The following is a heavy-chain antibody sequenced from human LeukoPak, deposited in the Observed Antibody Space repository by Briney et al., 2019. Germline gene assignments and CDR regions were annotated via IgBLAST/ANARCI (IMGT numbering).Heavy chain of an antibody. CDR2: ISGASSVT. D-gene: IGHD6-13*01. J-gene: IGHJ4*02. Sequence: PGGSLRLSCAASGFTFSSYSMNWVRQAPGKGLEWISYISGASSVTYYADTVKGRFTISRDNAKNSLSLQMNNLRDDDTGVYYCAREHSSTWSFDQRGQGTLVIVTS. V-gene: IGHV3-48*02. CDR1: GFTFSSYS. CDR3: AREHSSTWSFDQ.